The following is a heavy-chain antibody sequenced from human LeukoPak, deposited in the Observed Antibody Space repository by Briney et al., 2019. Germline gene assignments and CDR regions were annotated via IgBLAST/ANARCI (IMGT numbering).Heavy chain of an antibody. Sequence: SETLSLTCTVSGGSISSYYWSWIRQPPGNGLEWSGYIYYSGSTNYKPSLKSRVTISVDTSKNQFSLKLSSVTAADTAVYYCARGGYYGSGNDFRFDPWGQGTLVTVSS. CDR2: IYYSGST. V-gene: IGHV4-59*01. D-gene: IGHD3-10*01. CDR3: ARGGYYGSGNDFRFDP. CDR1: GGSISSYY. J-gene: IGHJ5*02.